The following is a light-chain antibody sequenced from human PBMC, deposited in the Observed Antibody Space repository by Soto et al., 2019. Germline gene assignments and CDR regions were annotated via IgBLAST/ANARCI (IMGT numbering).Light chain of an antibody. CDR3: QQYETFSGT. CDR2: DAS. Sequence: DIQMTQSPSTLSASVGDRVAITCRASDNIVHWVAWYQQKPGKAPKLLIYDASALPRGVPSRFSGSGSGTKFTLTIASLQPDDFATYYCQQYETFSGTFGPGTKVDIK. CDR1: DNIVHW. V-gene: IGKV1-5*01. J-gene: IGKJ1*01.